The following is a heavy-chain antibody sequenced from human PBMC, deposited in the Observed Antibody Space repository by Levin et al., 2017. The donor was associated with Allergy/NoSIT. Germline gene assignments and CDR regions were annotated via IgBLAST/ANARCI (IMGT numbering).Heavy chain of an antibody. V-gene: IGHV3-23*01. CDR2: ISGSGGST. Sequence: GESLKISCAASGFTFSSYAMSWVRQAPGKGLEWVSAISGSGGSTNYADSVKGRFTISRDNSKNTLFLQMNSLRAEDTAVYYCAKQGTGTDSQIDFWGQGTLVTVSS. CDR3: AKQGTGTDSQIDF. J-gene: IGHJ4*02. CDR1: GFTFSSYA. D-gene: IGHD1-1*01.